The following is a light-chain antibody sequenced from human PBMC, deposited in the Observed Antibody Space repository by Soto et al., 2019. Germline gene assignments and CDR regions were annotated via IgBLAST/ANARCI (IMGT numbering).Light chain of an antibody. J-gene: IGKJ4*01. CDR1: QSIRSY. Sequence: DIQMTQSQSSFSASVGARATITCRASQSIRSYLNWYQQKPGKAPKLLIYAASSLQSGVPSRFSGSGSGTDFTLTISSLQPEDFATYYCQQSYSTPLTFGGGTKVEIK. CDR3: QQSYSTPLT. CDR2: AAS. V-gene: IGKV1-39*01.